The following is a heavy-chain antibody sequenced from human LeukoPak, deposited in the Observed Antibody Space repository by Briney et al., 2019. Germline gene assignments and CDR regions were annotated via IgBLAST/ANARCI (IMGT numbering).Heavy chain of an antibody. CDR1: GGTFSSYA. Sequence: SVKVSCKASGGTFSSYAISWVRQAPGQGLGWMGGIIPIFGTANYAQKFQGRVTITADESTSTAYMELSSLRSEDTAVYYCARWEGIAGLYYFDYWGQGTLVTVSS. CDR2: IIPIFGTA. CDR3: ARWEGIAGLYYFDY. V-gene: IGHV1-69*01. D-gene: IGHD1-26*01. J-gene: IGHJ4*02.